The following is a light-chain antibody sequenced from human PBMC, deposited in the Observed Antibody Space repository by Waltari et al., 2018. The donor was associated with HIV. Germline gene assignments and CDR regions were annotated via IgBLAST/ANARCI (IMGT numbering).Light chain of an antibody. CDR3: GTWDNRLSVGV. Sequence: QSVLTQQPSMSAAPGQRVTISCSGSASNFGSDFVSWYQHVPGTAPKLLIYDNTKRPSGISDRFSGSKSGTSATLAITGLQTGDEAVYYCGTWDNRLSVGVFGGGTRLTVL. J-gene: IGLJ3*02. CDR2: DNT. V-gene: IGLV1-51*01. CDR1: ASNFGSDF.